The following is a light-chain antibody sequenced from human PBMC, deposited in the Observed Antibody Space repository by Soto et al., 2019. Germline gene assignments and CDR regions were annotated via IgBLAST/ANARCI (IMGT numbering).Light chain of an antibody. Sequence: QFVLTQPPSVSGAPGQRVAISCTGSSSNIGAEYDVHWYQQLPGTAPKRLIYGDNNRPSGVPDRFSGSKSGTSASLAITGLQPEDEADYYCQSYDSSLTTFVFGTGTKVTV. J-gene: IGLJ1*01. CDR1: SSNIGAEYD. V-gene: IGLV1-40*01. CDR3: QSYDSSLTTFV. CDR2: GDN.